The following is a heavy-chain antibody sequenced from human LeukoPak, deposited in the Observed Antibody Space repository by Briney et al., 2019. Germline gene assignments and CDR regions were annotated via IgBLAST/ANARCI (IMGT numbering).Heavy chain of an antibody. Sequence: GGSLRLSCAASGFTFSSYEMNWVRQAPGKGLEWLSYISSSGSTIYYADSVKGRFTISRDNAKNSLYLQMNSLRAEDTAVYYCARSRYSYGYDYWGQGTLVTVSS. V-gene: IGHV3-48*03. CDR1: GFTFSSYE. D-gene: IGHD5-18*01. J-gene: IGHJ4*02. CDR2: ISSSGSTI. CDR3: ARSRYSYGYDY.